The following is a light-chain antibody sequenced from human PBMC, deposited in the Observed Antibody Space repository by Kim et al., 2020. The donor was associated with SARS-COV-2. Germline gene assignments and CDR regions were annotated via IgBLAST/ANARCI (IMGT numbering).Light chain of an antibody. J-gene: IGKJ1*01. CDR1: QSVSSNY. CDR3: QQYGSSPWT. CDR2: GAS. Sequence: DIVLTQSPGTLSLSPGERATLSCRASQSVSSNYLAWYQKKPGQAPRLLIYGASNRATGIPARFSGSQSGTDFTLTISRLEPEDFAVYYCQQYGSSPWTFGQGTKVDIK. V-gene: IGKV3-20*01.